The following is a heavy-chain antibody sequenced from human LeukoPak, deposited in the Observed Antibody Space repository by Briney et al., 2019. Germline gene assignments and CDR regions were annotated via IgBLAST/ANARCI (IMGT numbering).Heavy chain of an antibody. CDR2: ISSRSSYI. D-gene: IGHD6-19*01. J-gene: IGHJ4*02. CDR3: ARDPGESSGWFYFDS. V-gene: IGHV3-21*01. CDR1: GFTFRSYS. Sequence: PGGSLRLSCAASGFTFRSYSMNWVRQAPGKGLEWVSSISSRSSYIHYADSVRGRFTISRDNAKNTLYLQMNSLRAEDTAVYYCARDPGESSGWFYFDSWGQGTLVTVSS.